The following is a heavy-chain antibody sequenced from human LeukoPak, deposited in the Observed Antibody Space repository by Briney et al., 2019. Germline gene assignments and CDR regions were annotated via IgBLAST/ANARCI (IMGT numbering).Heavy chain of an antibody. CDR1: GFTVSSHY. D-gene: IGHD5-18*01. J-gene: IGHJ4*02. Sequence: GGSLRLSCAASGFTVSSHYMSWVRQAPGKGLEWVSVIYSGGTTYYADSVKGRFTISRDNSKNTLHLQMNSLRAEDTAVYYCARDQYSYAHAAHWGQGTLVTVSS. CDR3: ARDQYSYAHAAH. V-gene: IGHV3-66*01. CDR2: IYSGGTT.